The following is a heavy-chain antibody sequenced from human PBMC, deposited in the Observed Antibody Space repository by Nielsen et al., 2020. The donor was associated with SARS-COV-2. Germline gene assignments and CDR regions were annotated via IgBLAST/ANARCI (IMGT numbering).Heavy chain of an antibody. Sequence: GESLKISCAASGFTFSNAWMSWVRQAPGKGLEWVGRIKSKTDGGTTDYAAPVKGRFTISRDDSKNTLYLQMNSLRAEDTAVYYCAKPKLGRGSSWPKSNWFDPWGQGTLVTVSS. V-gene: IGHV3-15*01. J-gene: IGHJ5*02. CDR2: IKSKTDGGTT. CDR3: AKPKLGRGSSWPKSNWFDP. D-gene: IGHD6-13*01. CDR1: GFTFSNAW.